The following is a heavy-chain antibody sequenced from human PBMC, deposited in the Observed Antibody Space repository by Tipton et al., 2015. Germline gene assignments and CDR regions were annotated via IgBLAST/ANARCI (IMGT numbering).Heavy chain of an antibody. D-gene: IGHD3-9*01. CDR2: IHPGDSDT. CDR1: GYSFTTYW. V-gene: IGHV5-51*01. J-gene: IGHJ4*02. Sequence: QLVQSGAEVKKSGESLIISCKASGYSFTTYWIGWVRQMPGKGLEYMGIIHPGDSDTRYRPSFQGQVTFSADKSINTAYLQWNSLKASDTAVYYCARRLPYFEWSKVYYFDYWGQGSPVTVSP. CDR3: ARRLPYFEWSKVYYFDY.